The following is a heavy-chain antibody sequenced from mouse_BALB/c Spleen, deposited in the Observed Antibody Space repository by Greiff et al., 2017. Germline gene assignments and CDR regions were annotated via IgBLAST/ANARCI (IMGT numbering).Heavy chain of an antibody. CDR3: ARLGFITTVVADHYYAMDY. D-gene: IGHD1-1*01. Sequence: EVQLVESGGGLVQPGGSRKLSCAASGFTFSSFGMHWVRQAPEKGLEWVAYISSGSSTIYYADTVKGRFTISRDNPKNTLFLQMTSLRSEDTAMYYCARLGFITTVVADHYYAMDYWGQGTSVTVSS. V-gene: IGHV5-17*02. J-gene: IGHJ4*01. CDR1: GFTFSSFG. CDR2: ISSGSSTI.